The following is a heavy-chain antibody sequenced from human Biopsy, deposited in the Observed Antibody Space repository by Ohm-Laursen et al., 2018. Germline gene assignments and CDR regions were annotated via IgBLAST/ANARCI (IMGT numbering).Heavy chain of an antibody. CDR2: INPNSGNA. CDR1: GYTFAGYY. V-gene: IGHV1-2*02. Sequence: ASVKVSCNASGYTFAGYYLHWVRQAPGHGLEWMGWINPNSGNANYAQSFQGRLTVARDTSITTAYMELTSLTSDDTAIYYCARVPAYPSIDGYYGLDLWGQGTTVIVSS. J-gene: IGHJ6*02. CDR3: ARVPAYPSIDGYYGLDL. D-gene: IGHD2-15*01.